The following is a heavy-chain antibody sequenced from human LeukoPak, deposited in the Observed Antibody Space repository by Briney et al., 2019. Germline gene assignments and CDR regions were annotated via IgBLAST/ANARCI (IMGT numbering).Heavy chain of an antibody. Sequence: GGSLRLSCAASGFTFSSYAMSWVRQAPGKGLEWVSAISGSGGSTYYADSVKGRFTISRDNAKNSLYLQMNSLRAEDTAVYYCARDEGSGYSDAFDIWGQGTMVTVSS. CDR3: ARDEGSGYSDAFDI. CDR2: ISGSGGST. V-gene: IGHV3-23*01. CDR1: GFTFSSYA. D-gene: IGHD3-22*01. J-gene: IGHJ3*02.